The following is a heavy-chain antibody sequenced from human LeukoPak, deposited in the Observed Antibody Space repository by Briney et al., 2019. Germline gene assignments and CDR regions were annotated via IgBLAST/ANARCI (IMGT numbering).Heavy chain of an antibody. Sequence: GGSLRLSCAASGFTFDDYAIHWARQAPGKGLEGVLGISWNSGGIGYADPGKGRFTISRDNTKNSLYLQMNSLRAEDIALYYCAKSMGYSYGHDAFDIWGQGKMVTVSS. CDR3: AKSMGYSYGHDAFDI. CDR2: ISWNSGGI. D-gene: IGHD5-18*01. V-gene: IGHV3-9*03. CDR1: GFTFDDYA. J-gene: IGHJ3*02.